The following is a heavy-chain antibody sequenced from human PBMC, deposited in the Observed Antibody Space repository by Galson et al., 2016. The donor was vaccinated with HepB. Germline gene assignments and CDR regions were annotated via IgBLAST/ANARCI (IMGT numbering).Heavy chain of an antibody. CDR1: GYSFTTYH. CDR2: INPSGGTT. CDR3: ARDRSGYTYGSSGFDY. V-gene: IGHV1-46*01. J-gene: IGHJ4*02. D-gene: IGHD5-18*01. Sequence: SVKVSCKASGYSFTTYHMHWVRQAPGQGLEWMGMINPSGGTTTYAQRFLDRVTLTRDTPTRTVYMELRSVRSEDTAVYFCARDRSGYTYGSSGFDYWGQGTLVTVSS.